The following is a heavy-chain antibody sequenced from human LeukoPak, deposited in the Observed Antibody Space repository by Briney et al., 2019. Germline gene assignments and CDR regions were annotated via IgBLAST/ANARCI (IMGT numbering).Heavy chain of an antibody. CDR2: IGDTGSG. D-gene: IGHD5-18*01. V-gene: IGHV4-59*01. CDR1: GASMSNYY. CDR3: ARNLPGYRYCYWVA. Sequence: TTSQTLSPICTVSGASMSNYYGNWIRQPPGKGLEWIGDIGDTGSGKDNPTLKIRVSISIATSKRQISLKLTSVTTADTDVYYCARNLPGYRYCYWVAWGQGTLVTVSS. J-gene: IGHJ5*02.